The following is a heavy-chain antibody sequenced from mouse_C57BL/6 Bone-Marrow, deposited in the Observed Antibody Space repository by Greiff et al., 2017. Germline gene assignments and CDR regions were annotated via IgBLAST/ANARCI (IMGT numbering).Heavy chain of an antibody. CDR3: TRSMHYFDY. Sequence: QVQLQQSGAELVRPGASVTLSCKASGYTFTDYEMHWVKQTPVHGLEWIGAIDPETGGTAYNQKFKGKAILTADKSSSTAYMVLRSLTSEDSAVYYCTRSMHYFDYWGQGTTLTVSS. D-gene: IGHD2-3*01. V-gene: IGHV1-15*01. CDR1: GYTFTDYE. CDR2: IDPETGGT. J-gene: IGHJ2*01.